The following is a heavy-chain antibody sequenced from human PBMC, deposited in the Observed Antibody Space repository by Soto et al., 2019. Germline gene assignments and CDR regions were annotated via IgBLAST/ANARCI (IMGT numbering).Heavy chain of an antibody. CDR3: AKDPYYYDTSEMDV. V-gene: IGHV3-23*01. CDR1: GFTFSSYA. J-gene: IGHJ6*02. CDR2: IGGSGGST. Sequence: GGSLRLSCAASGFTFSSYAMSWVRQAPGKGLEWVSAIGGSGGSTYYADSVKGRFTISRDNSKNTLFLQMNSLRAEDTAVYYCAKDPYYYDTSEMDVWGQGTTVTVSS. D-gene: IGHD3-22*01.